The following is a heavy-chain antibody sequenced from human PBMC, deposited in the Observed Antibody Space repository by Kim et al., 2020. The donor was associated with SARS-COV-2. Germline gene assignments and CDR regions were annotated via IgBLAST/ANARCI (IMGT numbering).Heavy chain of an antibody. Sequence: SETLSLTCTVSGGSITSYYWSWIRQPPGKALEWIGFIYYTGSPNYNPSLKSRVTISVDTSKNQFSLKLSSVTAADTAVYYCARVSLGYCSSSRCYSAFDP. J-gene: IGHJ5*02. CDR1: GGSITSYY. CDR3: ARVSLGYCSSSRCYSAFDP. CDR2: IYYTGSP. D-gene: IGHD2-2*01. V-gene: IGHV4-59*13.